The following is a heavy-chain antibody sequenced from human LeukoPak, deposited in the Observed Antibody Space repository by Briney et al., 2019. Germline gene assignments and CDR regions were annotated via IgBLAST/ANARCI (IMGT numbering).Heavy chain of an antibody. Sequence: PSETLSLTCTVPGGSISSGDYYWSWIRHPPGECLEWIGYINYSGSTYYNQSLKSRVTISVDTSKNQFSLKLSSVTAADTAVYYCARVNGGATRQCEAFDIWGQGTMVTVSS. CDR1: GGSISSGDYY. CDR3: ARVNGGATRQCEAFDI. J-gene: IGHJ3*02. D-gene: IGHD1-26*01. V-gene: IGHV4-30-4*08. CDR2: INYSGST.